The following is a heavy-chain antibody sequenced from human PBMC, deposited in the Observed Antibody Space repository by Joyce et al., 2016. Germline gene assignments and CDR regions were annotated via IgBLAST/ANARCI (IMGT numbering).Heavy chain of an antibody. J-gene: IGHJ3*02. D-gene: IGHD3-10*01. CDR2: IGGSSNTI. V-gene: IGHV3-48*04. Sequence: EVQLVESGGGLVQPGGSLRLSCAASGFTFSSYSMNWVRQAPGVGLEWVSYIGGSSNTIYNTDSVKGRFTISRDNAKNSLFLQMNSLRAEDTAVYYCVREARGITDAFDIWGQGTMVTVSS. CDR1: GFTFSSYS. CDR3: VREARGITDAFDI.